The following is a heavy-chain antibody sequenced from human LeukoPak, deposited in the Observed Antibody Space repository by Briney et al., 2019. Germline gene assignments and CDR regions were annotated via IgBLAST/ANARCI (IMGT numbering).Heavy chain of an antibody. CDR1: GFTFSTHG. J-gene: IGHJ4*02. CDR2: ISPSGDIT. Sequence: GGSLRLSCAGSGFTFSTHGMKWGRQAPGEGLEWGSSISPSGDITYYADSVKGRFTISRDNSKNTLYLQMNSLRAEDTAVYYCARMKAVAGMGIYLDYWGQGTLVTVSS. V-gene: IGHV3-23*01. D-gene: IGHD6-19*01. CDR3: ARMKAVAGMGIYLDY.